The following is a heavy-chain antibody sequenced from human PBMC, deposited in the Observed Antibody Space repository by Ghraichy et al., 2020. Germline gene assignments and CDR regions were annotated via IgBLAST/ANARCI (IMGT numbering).Heavy chain of an antibody. CDR3: ARDANYHDSGGIYYDVLDI. V-gene: IGHV3-7*01. Sequence: LSLTCAGSGFTFSRDSMTRVVRPPRKELELWTNIIQDGDEKNYIASLKGRFTISSDNAKNSLSLQMNSLTVEDTGVYFCARDANYHDSGGIYYDVLDIWGQGTMVTVSS. D-gene: IGHD3-22*01. J-gene: IGHJ3*02. CDR2: IIQDGDEK. CDR1: GFTFSRDS.